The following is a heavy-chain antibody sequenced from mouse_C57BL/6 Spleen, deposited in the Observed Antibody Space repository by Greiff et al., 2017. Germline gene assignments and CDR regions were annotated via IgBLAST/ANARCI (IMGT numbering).Heavy chain of an antibody. J-gene: IGHJ4*01. CDR1: GYAFSSYW. Sequence: QVQLQQSGAELVKPGASVKISCKASGYAFSSYWMNWVKQRPGKGLEWIGQIYPGDGDTNYNGKFKGKATLTADKSSSTAYMQLSSLTSEDSAVYFCARDGYPENYYAMDYWGQGTSVTVSS. D-gene: IGHD2-3*01. V-gene: IGHV1-80*01. CDR2: IYPGDGDT. CDR3: ARDGYPENYYAMDY.